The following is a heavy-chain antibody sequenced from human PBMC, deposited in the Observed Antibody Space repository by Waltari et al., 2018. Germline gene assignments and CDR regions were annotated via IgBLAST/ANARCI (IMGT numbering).Heavy chain of an antibody. Sequence: QVQLQQWGAGLLKPSETLSLPCAVYGGSFSGYYWSWIRQPPGKGLEWIGEINHSGSTNYNPSLKSRVTISVDTSKNQFSLKLSSVTAADTAVYYCARGVGYCSSTSCYGDYWGQGTLVTVSS. CDR2: INHSGST. CDR1: GGSFSGYY. V-gene: IGHV4-34*01. D-gene: IGHD2-2*01. CDR3: ARGVGYCSSTSCYGDY. J-gene: IGHJ4*02.